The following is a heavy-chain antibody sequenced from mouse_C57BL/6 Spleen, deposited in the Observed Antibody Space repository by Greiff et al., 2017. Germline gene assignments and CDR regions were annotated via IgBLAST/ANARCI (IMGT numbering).Heavy chain of an antibody. Sequence: EVQLQQSGAELVRPGASVKLSCTASGFNIKDDYMHWVKQRPEQGLEWIGWIDPENGDTEYASKFQGKATITADTSSNTAYLQLSSLTSEDTAVYYCTTPLYDGYFYAMDYWGQGTSVTVSS. V-gene: IGHV14-4*01. CDR1: GFNIKDDY. CDR2: IDPENGDT. CDR3: TTPLYDGYFYAMDY. D-gene: IGHD2-3*01. J-gene: IGHJ4*01.